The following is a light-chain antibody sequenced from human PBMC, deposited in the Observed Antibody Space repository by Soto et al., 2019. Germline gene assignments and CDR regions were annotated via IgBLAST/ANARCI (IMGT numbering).Light chain of an antibody. CDR3: QQYHSLIT. CDR1: QSISSW. Sequence: DIQMTQSPSTLSASVGDRVTITCRASQSISSWLAWYQQKPGKAPKLLIYDASSLESGVPSRFSGSGSGTEFTLTISSLQPDDFATYYCQQYHSLITFGRGTRLEIK. V-gene: IGKV1-5*01. CDR2: DAS. J-gene: IGKJ5*01.